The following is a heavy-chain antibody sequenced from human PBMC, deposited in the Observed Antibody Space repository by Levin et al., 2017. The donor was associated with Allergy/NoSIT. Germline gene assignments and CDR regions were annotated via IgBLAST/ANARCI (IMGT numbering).Heavy chain of an antibody. V-gene: IGHV3-11*05. CDR2: ISSSSSYT. J-gene: IGHJ4*02. CDR3: ARDMNRRGYSGYDRVFDY. D-gene: IGHD5-12*01. CDR1: GFTFSDYY. Sequence: GGSLRLSCAASGFTFSDYYMSWIRQAPGKGLEWVSYISSSSSYTNYADSVKGRFTISRDNAKNSLYLQMNSLRAEDTAVYYCARDMNRRGYSGYDRVFDYWGQGTLVTVSS.